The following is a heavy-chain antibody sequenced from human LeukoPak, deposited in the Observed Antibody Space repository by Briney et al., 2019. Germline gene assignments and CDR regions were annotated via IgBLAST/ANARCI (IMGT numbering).Heavy chain of an antibody. J-gene: IGHJ5*02. D-gene: IGHD2-15*01. CDR1: GNYW. CDR2: INSDGSWT. CDR3: ARDYAVAPVHWFDP. Sequence: GGSLRLSCAASGNYWMHWVRQAPGKGLVWVSHINSDGSWTSYADSVEGRFTISRDNAKNSLYLQMNSLRDEDTAVYYCARDYAVAPVHWFDPWGQGTLVTVSS. V-gene: IGHV3-74*01.